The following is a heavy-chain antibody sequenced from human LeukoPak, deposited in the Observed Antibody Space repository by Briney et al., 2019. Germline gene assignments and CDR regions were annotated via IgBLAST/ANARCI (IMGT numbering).Heavy chain of an antibody. Sequence: PGGSLRLSCAASGFTFSSYAMHWVRQAPGKGLEWVVVISYDGSNKYYADSVKGRFTISRDNSKNTLYLQMNSLRAEDTAVYYCAREVVVVAAATLSYYYGMDVWGQGTTVTVSS. CDR2: ISYDGSNK. D-gene: IGHD2-15*01. V-gene: IGHV3-30-3*01. J-gene: IGHJ6*02. CDR3: AREVVVVAAATLSYYYGMDV. CDR1: GFTFSSYA.